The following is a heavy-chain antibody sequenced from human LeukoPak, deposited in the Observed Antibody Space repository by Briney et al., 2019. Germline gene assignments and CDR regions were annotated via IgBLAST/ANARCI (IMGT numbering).Heavy chain of an antibody. CDR2: INPSGGST. D-gene: IGHD4-17*01. V-gene: IGHV1-46*01. Sequence: ASVKVSCKASGYTFTSYYMHWVRQAPGQGLEWMGIINPSGGSTNYAHNFQGRVTMTRDTSTSTVYMELSSLKASDTAMYYCARHGPPHHGDLVDYWGQGTLVTVSS. CDR3: ARHGPPHHGDLVDY. CDR1: GYTFTSYY. J-gene: IGHJ4*02.